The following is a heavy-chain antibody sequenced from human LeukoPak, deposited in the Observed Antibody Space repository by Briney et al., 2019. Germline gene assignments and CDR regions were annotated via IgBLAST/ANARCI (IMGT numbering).Heavy chain of an antibody. J-gene: IGHJ6*03. CDR3: ARGGFWSRNVGNYFYYYMDV. Sequence: GGSLRLSCAASGFTFSSYSMNWVRQAPGKGLEWVSSISSSSSYIYYADSVKGRFTISRDNAKNSLYLEMNSLRAEDTAVYYCARGGFWSRNVGNYFYYYMDVWGKGTTVTVSS. CDR2: ISSSSSYI. V-gene: IGHV3-21*01. D-gene: IGHD2-8*02. CDR1: GFTFSSYS.